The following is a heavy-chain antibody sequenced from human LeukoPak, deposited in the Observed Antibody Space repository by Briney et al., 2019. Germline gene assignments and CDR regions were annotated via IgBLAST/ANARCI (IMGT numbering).Heavy chain of an antibody. CDR2: ISGSGGNT. V-gene: IGHV3-23*01. J-gene: IGHJ6*02. Sequence: GGSLRLSCAASGFTFSSYAMSWVRQAPGKGLECVSAISGSGGNTYYADSVKGRFTISRDNSKNMLYLQMNSLRAEDTAVYYCAKVSGRIQIWPQPFGDGMDVWGQGTTVTVSS. CDR3: AKVSGRIQIWPQPFGDGMDV. D-gene: IGHD3-10*01. CDR1: GFTFSSYA.